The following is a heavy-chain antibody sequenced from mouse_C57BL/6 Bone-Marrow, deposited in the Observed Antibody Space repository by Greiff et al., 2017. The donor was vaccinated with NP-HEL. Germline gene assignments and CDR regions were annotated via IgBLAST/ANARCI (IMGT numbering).Heavy chain of an antibody. CDR3: ARRKGTAQAFYAMDY. D-gene: IGHD3-2*02. J-gene: IGHJ4*01. CDR2: IYWDDDK. CDR1: GFSLSTSGMG. Sequence: QVTLKVSGPGILQSSQTLSLTCSFSGFSLSTSGMGVSWIRQPSGKGLEWLAHIYWDDDKRYNPSLKSRLTISKATSRPHVFLKITRMDTADTATSNCARRKGTAQAFYAMDYWGQGTSVTVSS. V-gene: IGHV8-12*01.